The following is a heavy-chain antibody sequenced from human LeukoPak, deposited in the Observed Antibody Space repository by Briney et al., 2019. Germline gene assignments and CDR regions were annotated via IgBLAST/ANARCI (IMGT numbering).Heavy chain of an antibody. D-gene: IGHD4-17*01. CDR2: IYYSGST. CDR1: GGSVSSGSYY. CDR3: ARDYGDIYFQH. Sequence: SETLSLTCTVSGGSVSSGSYYWSWTRQPPGKGLEWIGYIYYSGSTNYNPSLKSRVTISVDTSKNQFSLKLSSVTAADTAVYYCARDYGDIYFQHWGQGTLVTVSS. J-gene: IGHJ1*01. V-gene: IGHV4-61*01.